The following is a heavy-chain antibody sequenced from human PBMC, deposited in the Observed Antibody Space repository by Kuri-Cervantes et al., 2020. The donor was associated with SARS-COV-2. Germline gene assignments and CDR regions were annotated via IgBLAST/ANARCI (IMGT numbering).Heavy chain of an antibody. CDR2: IYSGGST. Sequence: GESLKISCAASGFTVSSNYMSWVRQAPGKGLEWVSVIYSGGSTYYADSVKGRFTISRDNSKNTLYLQMNSLRAEDTAVYYCARVGYCSSTSCYNFDYWGQGTLVTVSS. V-gene: IGHV3-66*01. CDR1: GFTVSSNY. D-gene: IGHD2-2*02. CDR3: ARVGYCSSTSCYNFDY. J-gene: IGHJ4*02.